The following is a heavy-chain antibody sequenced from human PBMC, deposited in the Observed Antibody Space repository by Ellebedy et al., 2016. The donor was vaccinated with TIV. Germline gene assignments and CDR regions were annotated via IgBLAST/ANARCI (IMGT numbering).Heavy chain of an antibody. D-gene: IGHD4-11*01. CDR3: AKGTTTSLYYYYMDV. CDR2: ISWNSGSI. CDR1: GFTFDDYA. J-gene: IGHJ6*03. Sequence: GGSLRLXCAASGFTFDDYAMHWVRQAPGKGLEWVSGISWNSGSIGYADSVKGRFTISRDNAKNSLYLQMNSLRAEDTALYYCAKGTTTSLYYYYMDVWGKGTTVTVSS. V-gene: IGHV3-9*01.